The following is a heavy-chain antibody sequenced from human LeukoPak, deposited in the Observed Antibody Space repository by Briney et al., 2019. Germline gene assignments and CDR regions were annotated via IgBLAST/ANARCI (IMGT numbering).Heavy chain of an antibody. J-gene: IGHJ6*02. CDR2: TNTNTGNP. V-gene: IGHV7-4-1*02. Sequence: VASVKVSCKASGYTFTSYAMNWVRQAPGQGLEWMGWTNTNTGNPTYAQGLTGRFVFSLDTSVSTAYLQISSLKAEDTAVYYCARDAPYYYDSSGYPNYYYYGMDVWGQGTTVTVSS. CDR3: ARDAPYYYDSSGYPNYYYYGMDV. CDR1: GYTFTSYA. D-gene: IGHD3-22*01.